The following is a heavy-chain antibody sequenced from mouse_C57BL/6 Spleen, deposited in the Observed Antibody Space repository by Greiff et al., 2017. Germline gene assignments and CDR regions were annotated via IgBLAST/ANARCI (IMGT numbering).Heavy chain of an antibody. Sequence: QVQLQQSGPELVKPGASVKISCKASGYAFSSSWMNWVKQRPGKGLEWIGRIYPGDGDPNYNGKFKGKATLTADKSSSTAYMQLSSLTSEDSAVYCCVHYYGRPAFDYWGQGTTLTVSS. CDR3: VHYYGRPAFDY. J-gene: IGHJ2*01. V-gene: IGHV1-82*01. CDR2: IYPGDGDP. CDR1: GYAFSSSW. D-gene: IGHD1-1*01.